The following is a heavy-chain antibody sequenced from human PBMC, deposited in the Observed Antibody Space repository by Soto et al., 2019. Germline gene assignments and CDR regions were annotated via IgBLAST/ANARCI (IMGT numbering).Heavy chain of an antibody. Sequence: ASVKVSCKASGYTFSSYYMHWVRQAPGQGLEWMGIINPSGGSTSYAQKFQGRVTMTRDTSTSTVYMELSSLRSEDTAVYYCSLSRSYAFDIWGQGTMVTVSS. J-gene: IGHJ3*02. CDR3: SLSRSYAFDI. D-gene: IGHD6-13*01. V-gene: IGHV1-46*01. CDR2: INPSGGST. CDR1: GYTFSSYY.